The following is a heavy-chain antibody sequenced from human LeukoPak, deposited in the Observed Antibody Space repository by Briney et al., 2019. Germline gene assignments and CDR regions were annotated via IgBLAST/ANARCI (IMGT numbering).Heavy chain of an antibody. D-gene: IGHD2-2*01. CDR3: AKVTDIVVVPAPFDY. J-gene: IGHJ4*02. V-gene: IGHV3-23*01. CDR2: ISGSGGST. Sequence: GGSLRLSCAASGFTFSSYAMSWVRQAPGKGLEWVSAISGSGGSTYYADSVKGRFTISRDNSKNTLYLQMNSLRVEDTAVYYCAKVTDIVVVPAPFDYWGQGTLVTVSS. CDR1: GFTFSSYA.